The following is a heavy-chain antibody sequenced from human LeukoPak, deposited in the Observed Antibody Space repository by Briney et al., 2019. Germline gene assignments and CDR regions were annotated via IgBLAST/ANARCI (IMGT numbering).Heavy chain of an antibody. J-gene: IGHJ6*02. Sequence: PGGSLRLSCAASGFTVSSNYMSWVRQAPGKGLEWVSVIYSGGSTYYADSVKGRFTISRDNSKNTLHLQMNSLRAEDTAVYYCARDWRDYYYGMDVWGQGTTVTVSS. CDR2: IYSGGST. CDR1: GFTVSSNY. CDR3: ARDWRDYYYGMDV. V-gene: IGHV3-66*01.